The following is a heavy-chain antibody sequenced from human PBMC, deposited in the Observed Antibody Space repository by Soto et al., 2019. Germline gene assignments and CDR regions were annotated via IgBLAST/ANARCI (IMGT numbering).Heavy chain of an antibody. CDR3: ARLDSGFGATMDV. J-gene: IGHJ6*02. CDR2: IYYSGST. D-gene: IGHD3-10*01. CDR1: GGSFSGYS. Sequence: ETLSLTCAVYGGSFSGYSWSWIRQPLGKGLEWIGCIYYSGSTYYNPSLKSRVTISVDTSKNQFSLKLTSVTAADTAVYYCARLDSGFGATMDVWGQGTTVTVSS. V-gene: IGHV4-34*01.